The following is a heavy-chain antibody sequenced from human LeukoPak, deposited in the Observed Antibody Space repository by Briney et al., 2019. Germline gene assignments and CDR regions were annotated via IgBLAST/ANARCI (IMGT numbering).Heavy chain of an antibody. J-gene: IGHJ4*02. Sequence: GGSLRLSCAASGFTVSSNYMSWVRQAPGKWLEWVSVIYSGGSTYYADSVKGRFTISRGNSKNTLYLQMNSLRAEDTAVYYCATGTRWLQQFDYWGQGTLVTVSS. D-gene: IGHD5-24*01. CDR1: GFTVSSNY. V-gene: IGHV3-66*01. CDR3: ATGTRWLQQFDY. CDR2: IYSGGST.